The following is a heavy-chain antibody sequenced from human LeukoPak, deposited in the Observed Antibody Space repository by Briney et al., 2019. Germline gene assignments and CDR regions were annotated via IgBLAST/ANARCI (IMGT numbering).Heavy chain of an antibody. J-gene: IGHJ4*02. CDR3: ARDLEAVAGTVGEGY. CDR1: GYTFTSYY. D-gene: IGHD6-19*01. CDR2: INPSGGST. V-gene: IGHV1-46*01. Sequence: GASVKVSCKASGYTFTSYYMHWVRQAPGQGLEWMGIINPSGGSTSYAQKFQGRVTMTRDTSTSTVYMELSSLRSEDTAVYYCARDLEAVAGTVGEGYRGQGTLVTVSS.